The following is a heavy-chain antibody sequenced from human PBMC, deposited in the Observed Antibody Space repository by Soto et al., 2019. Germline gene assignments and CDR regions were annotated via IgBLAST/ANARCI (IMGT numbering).Heavy chain of an antibody. Sequence: PSETLYLTCTVSGGSISDSSYFWDWIRQPPGKGLEWIGNIYYSGSTYYNLSLKSRVTISVDTSKNQFSLKLSSVTAADTAVYYCARRGVSSYYSNYWGLGTLVTVSS. V-gene: IGHV4-39*01. CDR1: GGSISDSSYF. D-gene: IGHD2-15*01. J-gene: IGHJ4*02. CDR3: ARRGVSSYYSNY. CDR2: IYYSGST.